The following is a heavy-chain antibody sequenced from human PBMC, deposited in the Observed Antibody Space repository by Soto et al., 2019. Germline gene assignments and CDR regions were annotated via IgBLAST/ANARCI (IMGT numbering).Heavy chain of an antibody. D-gene: IGHD5-12*01. Sequence: QVQLVQSGAEVKKPGASVKVSCKASTYNFFNFGVSWVRQAPGQGLEWMGWINGYNENKNYAPKLQGRVTMTTDTSTSTAYMELRSLRSDDTAVYYCARRTYDPKYYYYVMDVWGRGTTVTVSS. CDR1: TYNFFNFG. CDR2: INGYNENK. J-gene: IGHJ6*02. V-gene: IGHV1-18*01. CDR3: ARRTYDPKYYYYVMDV.